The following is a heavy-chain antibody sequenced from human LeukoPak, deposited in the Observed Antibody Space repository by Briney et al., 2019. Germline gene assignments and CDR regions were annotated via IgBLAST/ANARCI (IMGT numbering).Heavy chain of an antibody. CDR1: GFTFSSYW. J-gene: IGHJ4*02. Sequence: GGSLRLSCAASGFTFSSYWMNWVRQAPGKGLVWVSRIASDGSSTTYADSVKGRFSSSRDNAKNTLYLQMNSLRIEDTAVYYCARGRPHGNDYWGQGTLVTVSS. CDR2: IASDGSST. V-gene: IGHV3-74*01. D-gene: IGHD4-23*01. CDR3: ARGRPHGNDY.